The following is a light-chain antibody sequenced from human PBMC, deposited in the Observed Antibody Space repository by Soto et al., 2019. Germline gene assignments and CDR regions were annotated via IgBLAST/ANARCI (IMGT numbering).Light chain of an antibody. J-gene: IGKJ1*01. CDR2: GAS. V-gene: IGKV3-20*01. CDR1: QSISSNY. CDR3: QQYGSWT. Sequence: DIVLTQSPGTLSLSPGERATLSCRARQSISSNYLAWYQQKPGQAPRLLIYGASSRATGMPDRFSGSGAGTDFTLTNSRLEPEDSPIYYCQQYGSWTFGQGTKVEIK.